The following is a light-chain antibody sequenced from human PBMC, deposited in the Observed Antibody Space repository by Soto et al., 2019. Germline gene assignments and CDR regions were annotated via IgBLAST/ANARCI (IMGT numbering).Light chain of an antibody. Sequence: QSVLTQPASLSGSPGQSITISCTGTSSDIGAYDYVSWFQQHPGKAPKLMIYDVSNRPSGISNRFSGSKSGNTASLTISGLQAEDEADYYCSSFTISRNTVIFGGGTKLTVL. CDR2: DVS. J-gene: IGLJ2*01. CDR1: SSDIGAYDY. V-gene: IGLV2-14*03. CDR3: SSFTISRNTVI.